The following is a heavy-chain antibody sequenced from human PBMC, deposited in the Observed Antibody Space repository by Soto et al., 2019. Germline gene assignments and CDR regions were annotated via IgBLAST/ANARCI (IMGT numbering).Heavy chain of an antibody. Sequence: PGGSLRLSCAASGFTYSDSCMNWVRQVPGKGLVWVACISSSSSDKYYADSVKGRFTISRDNSKNTLYLQMNSLRAEDTAVYYCAKGGRIGSSGYFYFDYWGQGTPVTVSS. D-gene: IGHD3-22*01. CDR2: ISSSSSDK. CDR1: GFTYSDSC. V-gene: IGHV3-21*01. CDR3: AKGGRIGSSGYFYFDY. J-gene: IGHJ4*02.